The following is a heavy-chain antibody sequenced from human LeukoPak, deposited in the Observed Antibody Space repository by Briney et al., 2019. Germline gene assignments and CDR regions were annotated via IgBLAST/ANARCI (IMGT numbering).Heavy chain of an antibody. CDR2: ISAYDGNT. CDR1: GYTFTSYG. V-gene: IGHV1-18*01. Sequence: GASVKVSCKSSGYTFTSYGIIWVRQAPGQGLEWMGWISAYDGNTNYAQKLQGRVTMTTDTSTSTAYMELRSLRSDDTAVYYCARDKGDGYNYRAFDIWGQGTMVTVSS. CDR3: ARDKGDGYNYRAFDI. J-gene: IGHJ3*02. D-gene: IGHD5-24*01.